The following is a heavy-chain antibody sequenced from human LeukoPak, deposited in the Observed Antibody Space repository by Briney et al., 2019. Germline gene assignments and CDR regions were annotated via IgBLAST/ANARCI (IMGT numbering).Heavy chain of an antibody. CDR3: ARGRVGLPLYYYMDV. D-gene: IGHD1-26*01. J-gene: IGHJ6*03. V-gene: IGHV4-4*02. Sequence: SGTLSLTCAVSGGSISSSNWWSWVRQPPGKGLEWIGEIYHSGSTNYNPSLKSRVTISVDKSKNQFSLKLSSVTAADTAVYYCARGRVGLPLYYYMDVWGKGTTVTVSS. CDR1: GGSISSSNW. CDR2: IYHSGST.